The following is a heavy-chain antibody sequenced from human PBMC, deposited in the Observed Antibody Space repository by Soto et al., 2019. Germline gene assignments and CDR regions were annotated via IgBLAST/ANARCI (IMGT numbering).Heavy chain of an antibody. CDR1: GFTFSSYA. D-gene: IGHD3-10*01. CDR2: ISYAGSNK. V-gene: IGHV3-30-3*01. CDR3: ARYRGEGYFDY. Sequence: QVQLVESGGGVVQPGRSLRLSCAASGFTFSSYAMHWVRQSPGKGLEWVAVISYAGSNKYYADSVKGRFTISRDNSKNTLYLQMNSLRAEDTAVYYCARYRGEGYFDYWCQGTLVTVSS. J-gene: IGHJ4*02.